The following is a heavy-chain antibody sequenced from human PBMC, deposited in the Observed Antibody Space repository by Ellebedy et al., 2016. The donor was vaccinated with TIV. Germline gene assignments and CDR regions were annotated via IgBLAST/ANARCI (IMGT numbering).Heavy chain of an antibody. CDR2: ISSTGSRT. J-gene: IGHJ4*02. CDR1: GFTFSSYA. CDR3: AKGRGGGSDSSAPRYYFDY. V-gene: IGHV3-23*01. D-gene: IGHD3-22*01. Sequence: GESLKISCAASGFTFSSYAMSWVRQAPGKGLEWVSTISSTGSRTYYADSVEGRFIISRDNSKKTLYLQMNSLRAEDTAIYCCAKGRGGGSDSSAPRYYFDYWGLGTLVTVSS.